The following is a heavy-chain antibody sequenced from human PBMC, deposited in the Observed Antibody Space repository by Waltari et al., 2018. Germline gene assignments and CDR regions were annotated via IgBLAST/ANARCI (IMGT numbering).Heavy chain of an antibody. J-gene: IGHJ4*02. CDR2: IIPIFGTA. Sequence: KKPGSSVTVSCKASGGTFSSYAISWVRQAPGQGLEWMGGIIPIFGTANYAQKFQGRVTITADESTSTAYMELSSLRSEDTAVYYCARETQLLGYSSSWYPGYYFDYWGQGTLVTVSS. D-gene: IGHD6-13*01. V-gene: IGHV1-69*13. CDR3: ARETQLLGYSSSWYPGYYFDY. CDR1: GGTFSSYA.